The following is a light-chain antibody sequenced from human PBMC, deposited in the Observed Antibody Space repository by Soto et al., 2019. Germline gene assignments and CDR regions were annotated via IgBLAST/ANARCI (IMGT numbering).Light chain of an antibody. CDR3: HQYCNIPRT. V-gene: IGKV4-1*01. J-gene: IGKJ1*01. CDR2: WGS. Sequence: DIVVTQSPESLAVSLGERATINCKSTQSVLLSSQNKNCITWYQQKPGQPPKVLIYWGSTRNPGVPDRFSGSGSRTDFTLTISSQQAEDVAVYYCHQYCNIPRTFGQGTKVEIK. CDR1: QSVLLSSQNKNC.